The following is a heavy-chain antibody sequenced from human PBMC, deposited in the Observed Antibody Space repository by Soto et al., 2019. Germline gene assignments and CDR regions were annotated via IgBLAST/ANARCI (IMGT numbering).Heavy chain of an antibody. CDR3: AHRGYGGYQRDNWLDP. CDR1: GFSLSTNGRG. D-gene: IGHD4-17*01. Sequence: QITLKESGPTLVKPTQALTLTCSFSGFSLSTNGRGVGWIRQPPGKALEWLALIYWNDDKRFSPSLKSRLTNTKDTSKNQVVLTMTNMDPVDTATYYCAHRGYGGYQRDNWLDPWGQGTPVTVST. J-gene: IGHJ5*02. V-gene: IGHV2-5*01. CDR2: IYWNDDK.